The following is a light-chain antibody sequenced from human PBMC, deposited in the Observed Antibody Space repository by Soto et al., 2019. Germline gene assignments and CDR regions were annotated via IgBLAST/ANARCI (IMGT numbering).Light chain of an antibody. CDR2: EVN. V-gene: IGLV2-8*01. J-gene: IGLJ1*01. CDR1: TSDIGGYNY. Sequence: QSVLTQPPSASGSPGQSVAISCTGTTSDIGGYNYVSWYQQHPGKAPKLMIYEVNKRPSGVPDRFSGSKSGNTASLTVSGLQAEDEADYYCRLHGGNSPYVFGTWTKVTVL. CDR3: RLHGGNSPYV.